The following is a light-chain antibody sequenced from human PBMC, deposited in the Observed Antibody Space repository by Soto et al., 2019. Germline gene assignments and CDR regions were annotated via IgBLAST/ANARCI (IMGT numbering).Light chain of an antibody. CDR3: QDYNNVPIT. V-gene: IGKV1-27*01. J-gene: IGKJ5*01. Sequence: DIQMTQSPSSLSASVGDIVTIACRASQGISSYLAWYQQKPGKVPKLLIYAASTLQSGVPSRFSGSGSGTDFTLTISSLQPEDVATYYCQDYNNVPITLGQGTRREIK. CDR2: AAS. CDR1: QGISSY.